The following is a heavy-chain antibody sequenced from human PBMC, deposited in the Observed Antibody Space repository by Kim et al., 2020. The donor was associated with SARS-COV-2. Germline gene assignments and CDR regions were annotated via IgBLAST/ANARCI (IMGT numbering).Heavy chain of an antibody. CDR1: GYTLTELS. Sequence: ASVKVSCKVSGYTLTELSMHWVRQAPGKGLEWMGGFDPEDGETIYAQKFQGRVTMTEDTPTDTAYMELSSLRSEDTAVYYCATQIFRSGWSRFGYWGQGTLVTVSS. J-gene: IGHJ4*02. CDR2: FDPEDGET. D-gene: IGHD6-19*01. CDR3: ATQIFRSGWSRFGY. V-gene: IGHV1-24*01.